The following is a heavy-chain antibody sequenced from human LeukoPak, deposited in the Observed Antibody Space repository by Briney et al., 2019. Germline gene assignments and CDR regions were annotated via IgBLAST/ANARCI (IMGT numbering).Heavy chain of an antibody. CDR2: FDPEDGET. D-gene: IGHD3-10*01. Sequence: ASVKVSCKVSGYTLTELSMHWVRQAPGKGLEWMGGFDPEDGETLYAQNFQGRVTMTEDTSTDTAYMELSSLRSEDTAVYYCGTGVLWFGGGGYYFDYWGQGTLVTVSS. CDR1: GYTLTELS. V-gene: IGHV1-24*01. CDR3: GTGVLWFGGGGYYFDY. J-gene: IGHJ4*02.